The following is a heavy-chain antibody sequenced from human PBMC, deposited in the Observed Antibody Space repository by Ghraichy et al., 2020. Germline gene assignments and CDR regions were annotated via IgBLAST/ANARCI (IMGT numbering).Heavy chain of an antibody. D-gene: IGHD3-10*01. J-gene: IGHJ6*02. CDR2: FDPEDGET. V-gene: IGHV1-24*01. CDR1: GYTLTELS. Sequence: ASVKVSCKVSGYTLTELSMHWVRQAPGKGLEWMGGFDPEDGETIYAQKFQGRVTMTEDTSTDTAYMELSSLRSEDTAVYYCAPVFSDYYYYGMDVWGQGTTVTVSS. CDR3: APVFSDYYYYGMDV.